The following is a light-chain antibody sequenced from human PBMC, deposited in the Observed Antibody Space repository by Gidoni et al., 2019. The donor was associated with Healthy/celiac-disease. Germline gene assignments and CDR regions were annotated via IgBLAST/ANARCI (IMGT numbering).Light chain of an antibody. V-gene: IGKV3-11*01. Sequence: EIVLTQSPATLSLSPGERATLSCRASQRVSSDLAWYQQKPGQGPRRLIDDASNRATGIPARVSGSGAGTDFTLTISSLEPEDFAVYYCQQRSNWPPLTFGGGTKVEIK. CDR1: QRVSSD. CDR3: QQRSNWPPLT. CDR2: DAS. J-gene: IGKJ4*01.